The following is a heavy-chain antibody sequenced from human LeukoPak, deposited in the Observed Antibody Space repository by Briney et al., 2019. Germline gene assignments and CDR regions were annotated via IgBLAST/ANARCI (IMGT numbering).Heavy chain of an antibody. D-gene: IGHD4-23*01. CDR1: GGSISSGSYY. Sequence: SETLSLTCTVSGGSISSGSYYWSWIRQPAGKGLEWIGRIYTSGSTNYNPSLKSRVTISVDTSKNQFSLKLSSVTAADTAVYYCAAGVTSMRVRLTFDYWGQGTLVTVSS. J-gene: IGHJ4*02. V-gene: IGHV4-61*02. CDR2: IYTSGST. CDR3: AAGVTSMRVRLTFDY.